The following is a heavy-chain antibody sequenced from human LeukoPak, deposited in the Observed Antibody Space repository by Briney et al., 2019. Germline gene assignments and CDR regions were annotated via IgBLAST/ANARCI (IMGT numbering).Heavy chain of an antibody. V-gene: IGHV4-59*01. CDR3: ARGFYDSSGYSNCFDP. D-gene: IGHD3-22*01. CDR2: IYYTGTT. Sequence: SETLPLTCTVSGDSISSSYWSWIRQPPGKTLEWIGYIYYTGTTNYNPSLKSRVTMSIDTSKNQFSLNLNSVTAADTAVYYCARGFYDSSGYSNCFDPWGQGTLVTVSS. J-gene: IGHJ5*02. CDR1: GDSISSSY.